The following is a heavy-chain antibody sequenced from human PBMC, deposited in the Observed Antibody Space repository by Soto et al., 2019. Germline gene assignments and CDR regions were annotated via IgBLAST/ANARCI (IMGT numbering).Heavy chain of an antibody. CDR3: ARNYYYDSSGLSFDY. D-gene: IGHD3-22*01. J-gene: IGHJ4*02. CDR2: IYYSGST. CDR1: DGSISSYY. V-gene: IGHV4-59*01. Sequence: LVILCLTYSVADGSISSYYGSWIRKPPGKGLEWIGYIYYSGSTNYNPSLKSRVTISVDTSKNQFSLKLSSVTAADTAVYYCARNYYYDSSGLSFDYWGQGTLVTVSS.